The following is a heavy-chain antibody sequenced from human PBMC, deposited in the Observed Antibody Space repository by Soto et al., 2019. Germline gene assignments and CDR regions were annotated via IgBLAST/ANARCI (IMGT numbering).Heavy chain of an antibody. J-gene: IGHJ6*02. CDR2: ISWNSGTI. CDR1: GFIFDEYR. D-gene: IGHD2-8*02. V-gene: IGHV3-9*01. CDR3: AKSTGGTANGMDV. Sequence: GGALRVSCGASGFIFDEYRLYWVRQAAGKGLEWVSGISWNSGTIGYADSVKGRFTISRDNAKKSLYLQMSSLRAEDTALYYCAKSTGGTANGMDVWGQGT.